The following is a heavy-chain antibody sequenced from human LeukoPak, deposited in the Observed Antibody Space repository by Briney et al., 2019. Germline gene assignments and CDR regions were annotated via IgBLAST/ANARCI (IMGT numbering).Heavy chain of an antibody. D-gene: IGHD3-10*01. J-gene: IGHJ4*02. CDR1: GFTFSSYA. Sequence: GGSLRLSCAASGFTFSSYAMHWVRQAPGKGLEGVAVISYDGSNKYYADSVKGRFTISRDNSKSTLYLQMNSLRAEDTAVYYCARDRGGHRGYYFDYWGQGTLVTVSS. V-gene: IGHV3-30-3*01. CDR2: ISYDGSNK. CDR3: ARDRGGHRGYYFDY.